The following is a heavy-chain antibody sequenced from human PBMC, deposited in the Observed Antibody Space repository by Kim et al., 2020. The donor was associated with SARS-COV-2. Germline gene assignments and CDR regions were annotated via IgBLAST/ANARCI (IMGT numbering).Heavy chain of an antibody. V-gene: IGHV3-23*01. CDR3: AKTGGSHWGLAS. Sequence: GGSLRLSCAASGFTFSDYAMAWVRLPPGKGLEWVSVITGSDGTTYYIDSVRGRFTISRDNSKNTLDLEMNSLRADDTAVYYCAKTGGSHWGLASWGQGTLVTVSS. CDR1: GFTFSDYA. CDR2: ITGSDGTT. D-gene: IGHD1-26*01. J-gene: IGHJ4*02.